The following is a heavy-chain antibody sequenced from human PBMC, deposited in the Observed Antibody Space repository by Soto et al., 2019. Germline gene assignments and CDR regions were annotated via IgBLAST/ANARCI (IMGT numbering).Heavy chain of an antibody. V-gene: IGHV3-64*01. CDR2: ISSNGGST. CDR1: GFTFSSYA. Sequence: PGGSLRLSCAASGFTFSSYAMHWVRQAPGKGLEYVSAISSNGGSTYYANSVKGRFTISRDNSKNTLYLQMGSLRAEDMAVYYCARDRYYYGMDVWGQGTTVTVSS. J-gene: IGHJ6*02. CDR3: ARDRYYYGMDV.